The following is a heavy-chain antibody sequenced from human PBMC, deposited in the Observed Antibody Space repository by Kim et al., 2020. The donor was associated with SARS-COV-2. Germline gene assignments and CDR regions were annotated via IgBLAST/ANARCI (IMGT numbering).Heavy chain of an antibody. CDR1: GFTFSSYA. CDR3: ARVNQWLTDY. Sequence: VWSLRLSCAASGFTFSSYAMSWVRQAPGKGLEWVSVIYSGGSSTYYADSVKGRFTISRDNSKNTLYLQMNSLRAEDTAVYYCARVNQWLTDYWGQGTLVTVSS. V-gene: IGHV3-23*03. D-gene: IGHD6-19*01. CDR2: IYSGGSST. J-gene: IGHJ4*02.